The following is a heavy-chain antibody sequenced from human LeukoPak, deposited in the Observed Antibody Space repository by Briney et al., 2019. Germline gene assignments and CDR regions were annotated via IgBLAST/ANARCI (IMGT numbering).Heavy chain of an antibody. Sequence: GGSLRLSCAASGFAFNNHAMHWVRQAPGKGLEWVAVISYDGNIIFYGDSVKGRFTISRDNSKNTLYLQMNSLRVEDTAVYYCAGRPGHSCLAYWGQGTLVTVSS. CDR1: GFAFNNHA. CDR3: AGRPGHSCLAY. CDR2: ISYDGNII. J-gene: IGHJ4*02. D-gene: IGHD1-26*01. V-gene: IGHV3-30-3*01.